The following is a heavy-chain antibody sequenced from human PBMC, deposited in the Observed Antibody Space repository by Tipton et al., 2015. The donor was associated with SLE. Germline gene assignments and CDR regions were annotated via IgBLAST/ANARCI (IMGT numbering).Heavy chain of an antibody. J-gene: IGHJ3*02. CDR3: ARARPGRQDAFDI. V-gene: IGHV4-34*01. Sequence: TLSLTCAVYGGSFSGYYWSWIRQPPGKGLEWIGEINHSGGTNYNPSLKSRVTISVDTSKNQFSLKLSSVTAADTAVYYCARARPGRQDAFDIWGQGTMVTVSS. CDR1: GGSFSGYY. CDR2: INHSGGT.